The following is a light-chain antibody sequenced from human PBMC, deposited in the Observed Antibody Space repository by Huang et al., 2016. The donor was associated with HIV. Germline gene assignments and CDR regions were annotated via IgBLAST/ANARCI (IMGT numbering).Light chain of an antibody. Sequence: EIVMTQSPATLSVSPGERATFSCRASQSVSTNLAWYQHKPGQSPRRLIYGASTRATGIPARFSGSGSGTEFTLTISSLQSEDFAVYYCQQYNNWPPLTFGGGTKVEIK. CDR1: QSVSTN. J-gene: IGKJ4*01. V-gene: IGKV3D-15*01. CDR3: QQYNNWPPLT. CDR2: GAS.